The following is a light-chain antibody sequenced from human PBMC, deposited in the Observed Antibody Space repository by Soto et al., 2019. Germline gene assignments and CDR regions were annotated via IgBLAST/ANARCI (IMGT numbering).Light chain of an antibody. CDR3: AAWDDSLSGGV. Sequence: QSVLTQPPSASGTPGQRVTISCSGSTSNIGVNYIYWYQQVPGTAPKPLIYRNIERPSGVPDRFSGSKSGTSASLAISGLRSEDEADYYCAAWDDSLSGGVFGGGTQLTVL. J-gene: IGLJ2*01. CDR1: TSNIGVNY. V-gene: IGLV1-47*01. CDR2: RNI.